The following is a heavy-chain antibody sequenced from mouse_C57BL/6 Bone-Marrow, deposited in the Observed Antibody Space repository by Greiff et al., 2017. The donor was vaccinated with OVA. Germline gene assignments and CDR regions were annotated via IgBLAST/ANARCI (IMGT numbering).Heavy chain of an antibody. J-gene: IGHJ1*03. V-gene: IGHV1-81*01. Sequence: VMLVESGAELARPGASVKLSCKASGYTFTSYGISWVKQRTGQGLEWIGEIYPRSGNTYYNEKFKGKATLTADKSSSTAYMELRSLTSEDSAVYFCARGYRYFDVWGTGTTVTVTS. CDR3: ARGYRYFDV. CDR2: IYPRSGNT. CDR1: GYTFTSYG.